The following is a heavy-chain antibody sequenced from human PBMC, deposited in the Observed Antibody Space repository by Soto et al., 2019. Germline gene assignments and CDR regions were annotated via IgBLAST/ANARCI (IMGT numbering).Heavy chain of an antibody. CDR2: INPGNSDT. D-gene: IGHD2-21*02. CDR1: GFIFTRYK. CDR3: MRSYGDSYYFYYGMDV. V-gene: IGHV5-51*01. Sequence: PGESLKISCEGSGFIFTRYKIGWVRQMPGKGLEWMGIINPGNSDTTYSPSFQGQVTISADKSINTAYLQWSSLKASDTAMYYCMRSYGDSYYFYYGMDVWGQGTTVTVSS. J-gene: IGHJ6*02.